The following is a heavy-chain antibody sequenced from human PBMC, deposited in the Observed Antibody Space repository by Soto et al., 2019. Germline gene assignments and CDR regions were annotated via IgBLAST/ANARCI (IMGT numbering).Heavy chain of an antibody. J-gene: IGHJ3*01. CDR3: ASPRGLDDAFDF. V-gene: IGHV3-21*01. CDR2: VSSSGSYK. Sequence: GGSLRLSCAVSGFTFSSQTMNWVRQAPGKGLEWVSSVSSSGSYKYYADSVKGRFTISRDNAKNSLYLQMNSLRAEDTAVYFCASPRGLDDAFDFWGQGTMVTVSS. D-gene: IGHD3-10*01. CDR1: GFTFSSQT.